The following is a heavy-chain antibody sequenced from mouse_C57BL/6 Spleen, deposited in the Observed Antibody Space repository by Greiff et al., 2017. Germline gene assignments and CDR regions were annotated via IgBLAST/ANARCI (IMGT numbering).Heavy chain of an antibody. CDR3: ARDDYDVPPWFAY. CDR1: GYTFTSYW. Sequence: QVQLQQPGAELVKPGASVKLSCKASGYTFTSYWMHWVKQRPGRGLEWIGRIDPNSGGTKYNEKFKSKTTLTVDKPTSTAYMPLSSLASEDSAVYYCARDDYDVPPWFAYWGQGTLVTVSA. D-gene: IGHD2-4*01. J-gene: IGHJ3*01. V-gene: IGHV1-72*01. CDR2: IDPNSGGT.